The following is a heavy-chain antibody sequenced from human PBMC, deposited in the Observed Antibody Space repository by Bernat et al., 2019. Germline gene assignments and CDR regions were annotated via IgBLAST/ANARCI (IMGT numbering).Heavy chain of an antibody. V-gene: IGHV3-30*18. Sequence: QVQLVESGGGVFQPGRSLRLSCAASGFPFSSYGMHWVRQAPGKGLEWVVVISYDGSNKYYADSVKGRFTISRDNSKNTLYLQMNSLRAEDTAVYYCAKDGALNPTLRYFDLWGRGTLVTVSS. CDR2: ISYDGSNK. D-gene: IGHD2-15*01. CDR3: AKDGALNPTLRYFDL. J-gene: IGHJ2*01. CDR1: GFPFSSYG.